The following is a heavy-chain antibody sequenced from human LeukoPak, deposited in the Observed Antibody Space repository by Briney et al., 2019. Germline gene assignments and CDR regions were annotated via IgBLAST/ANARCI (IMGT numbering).Heavy chain of an antibody. CDR3: VVVCSSTSCYAGLDY. CDR2: ISSSSSYI. Sequence: PGGSLRLSCAASGFTFSSYSMNWVRQAPGKGLEWVSSISSSSSYIYYADSLKGRFTISRDNAKNSLYLQMNSLRAEDTAVYYCVVVCSSTSCYAGLDYWGQGTLVTVSS. CDR1: GFTFSSYS. J-gene: IGHJ4*02. D-gene: IGHD2-2*01. V-gene: IGHV3-21*01.